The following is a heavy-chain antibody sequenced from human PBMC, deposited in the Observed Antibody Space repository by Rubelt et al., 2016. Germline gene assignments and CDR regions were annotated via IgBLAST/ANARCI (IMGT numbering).Heavy chain of an antibody. CDR3: ARDPYGDRHHDY. CDR2: TSAYNGNT. D-gene: IGHD4-17*01. CDR1: GYTFSTYG. Sequence: QVQLVQSGAEVKKPGASVKVSCKASGYTFSTYGISWVRQAPGQGLEWMGWTSAYNGNTDYAQRVQGRVTLTTETSTSTAYMELRSLRSDDTAVYYCARDPYGDRHHDYWGQGTLVTVSS. V-gene: IGHV1-18*04. J-gene: IGHJ4*02.